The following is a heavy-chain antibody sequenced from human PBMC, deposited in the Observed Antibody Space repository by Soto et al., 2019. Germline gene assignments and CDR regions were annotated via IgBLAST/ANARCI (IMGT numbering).Heavy chain of an antibody. J-gene: IGHJ5*02. Sequence: TSETLSLTCPVSGVSSSITAYYWGWIRQPPGKGLEWIGKVYYSGSRYSNPSLNSRVTVSVDTSKNPFSLRLSSVTTADTAVYYCARAGRWAYYYDSSGYYYDPWGQGTLVTVSS. V-gene: IGHV4-39*07. CDR1: GVSSSITAYY. D-gene: IGHD3-22*01. CDR2: VYYSGSR. CDR3: ARAGRWAYYYDSSGYYYDP.